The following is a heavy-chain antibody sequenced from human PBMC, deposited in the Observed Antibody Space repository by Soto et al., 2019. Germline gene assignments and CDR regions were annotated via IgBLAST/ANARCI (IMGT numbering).Heavy chain of an antibody. CDR2: IFSNDEK. V-gene: IGHV2-26*04. Sequence: QVTVKESGPVLVKPTETLTLTCTVSGFSLSNAGLGVSWIRQPPGKALEWLAHIFSNDEKSYSTSLKSRLTISKDTSKRQVVLTMTNMDPMDTATYYCASTYTTSWYWFDPWGQGTLVTVSS. CDR1: GFSLSNAGLG. D-gene: IGHD6-13*01. CDR3: ASTYTTSWYWFDP. J-gene: IGHJ5*02.